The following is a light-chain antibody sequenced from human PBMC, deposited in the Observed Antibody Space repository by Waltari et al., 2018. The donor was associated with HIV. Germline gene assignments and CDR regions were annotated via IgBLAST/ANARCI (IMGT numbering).Light chain of an antibody. CDR3: LQDYNYPRT. CDR2: SAS. V-gene: IGKV1-6*01. Sequence: AVQMTQSPSSLSASVGDKITITCRASQGIGNDVGWYQHKPGRAPKLLVYSASRLQSGVPSRFSGSGSGTDFTLIISNLQPEDFAIYYCLQDYNYPRTFGQGTEVAVK. CDR1: QGIGND. J-gene: IGKJ1*01.